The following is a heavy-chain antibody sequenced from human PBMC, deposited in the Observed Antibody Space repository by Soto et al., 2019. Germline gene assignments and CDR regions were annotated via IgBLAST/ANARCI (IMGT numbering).Heavy chain of an antibody. CDR2: IYYTGST. Sequence: QLQVQESGPGLVRPSETLSLTCTVFGGSISSSGYYWGWIRQAPGKGLEWIGSIYYTGSTYYNPSLKCRVIISEDTSKSQFSLSLSSASGSDTAQYYCARHTTFGSGAYFDYWGQGTLVTVSS. V-gene: IGHV4-39*01. D-gene: IGHD3-10*01. J-gene: IGHJ4*02. CDR3: ARHTTFGSGAYFDY. CDR1: GGSISSSGYY.